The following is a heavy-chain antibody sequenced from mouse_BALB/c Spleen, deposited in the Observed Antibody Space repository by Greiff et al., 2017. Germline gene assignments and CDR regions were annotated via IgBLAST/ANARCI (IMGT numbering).Heavy chain of an antibody. V-gene: IGHV1-80*01. CDR1: GYAFSSYW. J-gene: IGHJ1*01. D-gene: IGHD1-2*01. Sequence: VKLMESGAELVRPGSSVKISCKASGYAFSSYWMNWVKQRPGQGLEWIGQIYPGDGDTNYNGKFKGKATLTADKSSSTAYMQLSSLTSEDSAVYFCARGELRLLYWYFDVWGAGTTVTVSS. CDR3: ARGELRLLYWYFDV. CDR2: IYPGDGDT.